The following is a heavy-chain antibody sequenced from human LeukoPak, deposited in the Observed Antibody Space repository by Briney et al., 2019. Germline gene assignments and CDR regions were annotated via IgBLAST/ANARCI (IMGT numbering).Heavy chain of an antibody. CDR3: AKEQYSGYDLGWFDP. V-gene: IGHV3-23*01. D-gene: IGHD5-12*01. Sequence: GGSLRLSCAVSGITLSNYGMSWVRQAPGKGLEWVAGISGSGGATNYADSVKGRFTISRDNSKNTLYLQMNSLRAEDTAVYYCAKEQYSGYDLGWFDPWGQGTLVTVSS. CDR2: ISGSGGAT. CDR1: GITLSNYG. J-gene: IGHJ5*02.